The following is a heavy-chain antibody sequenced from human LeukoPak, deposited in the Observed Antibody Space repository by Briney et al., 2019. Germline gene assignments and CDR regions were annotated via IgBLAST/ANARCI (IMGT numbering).Heavy chain of an antibody. CDR3: ARVSWIQLSPKMGAFDI. Sequence: SETLSLNCTVSGGSISSYYWSWIRQPPGKGLAWIGYIYYSGSTNYNPSLKSRVTISVDTSKNQFSLKLSSVTAADTAVYYCARVSWIQLSPKMGAFDIWGQGTMVTVSS. J-gene: IGHJ3*02. CDR1: GGSISSYY. D-gene: IGHD5-18*01. CDR2: IYYSGST. V-gene: IGHV4-59*01.